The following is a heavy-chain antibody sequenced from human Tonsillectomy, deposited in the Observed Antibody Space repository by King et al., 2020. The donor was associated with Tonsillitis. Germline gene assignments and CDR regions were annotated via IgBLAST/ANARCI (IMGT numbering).Heavy chain of an antibody. CDR1: GFTFSDHY. V-gene: IGHV3-72*01. Sequence: VQLVESGGGLAQPGGSLRLSYAAAGFTFSDHYMDWVRQAPGKGLDWVARIRNKANSYTTEYAASVKGRFTISRDDSENSLYLQMNSLKIEDTAVYHCAKGYCTGGSCYSGDYWGQGTLVTVSS. J-gene: IGHJ4*02. D-gene: IGHD2-15*01. CDR2: IRNKANSYTT. CDR3: AKGYCTGGSCYSGDY.